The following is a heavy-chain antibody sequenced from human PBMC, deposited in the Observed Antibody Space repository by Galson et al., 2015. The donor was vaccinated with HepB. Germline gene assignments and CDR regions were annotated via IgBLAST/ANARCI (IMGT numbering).Heavy chain of an antibody. J-gene: IGHJ4*02. CDR1: GYTFSSYT. CDR3: ARDSVGATPFFDY. Sequence: SVKVSCKVSGYTFSSYTISWVRQAPGQGLEWMGRIIPILGIANYAQKFQGRVTITADKSTSTAYMELSSLRSEDTAVYYCARDSVGATPFFDYWGQGTLVTVSS. V-gene: IGHV1-69*04. CDR2: IIPILGIA. D-gene: IGHD1-26*01.